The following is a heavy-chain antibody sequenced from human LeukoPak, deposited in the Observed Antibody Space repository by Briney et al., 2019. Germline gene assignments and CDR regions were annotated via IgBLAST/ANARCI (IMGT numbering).Heavy chain of an antibody. CDR1: GFTVSSNY. CDR2: IYSGGST. V-gene: IGHV3-66*01. Sequence: GGSLRLSCAASGFTVSSNYMSWVRQAPGKGLEWVSVIYSGGSTYYTDSVKGRFTISRDNAKNSLYLQMNSLRAEDTAVYYCARTPAAADYWGQGTLVTVSS. J-gene: IGHJ4*02. D-gene: IGHD6-13*01. CDR3: ARTPAAADY.